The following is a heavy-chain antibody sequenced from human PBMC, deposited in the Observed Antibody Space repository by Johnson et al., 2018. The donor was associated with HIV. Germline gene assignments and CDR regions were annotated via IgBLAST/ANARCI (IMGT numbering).Heavy chain of an antibody. CDR2: ISFDGHNE. CDR3: VKDRYWTGGICRTDGVDV. V-gene: IGHV3-30*04. Sequence: QVQLVESGGGVVQPGKSVRLSCAASEFSFSDYGMHWVRQAPGKGLEWVAVISFDGHNEYYADSVKGRFTISRDNSKNTLYMQMGSLRVEDTAVYYCVKDRYWTGGICRTDGVDVWGLGTTVTASS. J-gene: IGHJ3*01. CDR1: EFSFSDYG. D-gene: IGHD2-8*02.